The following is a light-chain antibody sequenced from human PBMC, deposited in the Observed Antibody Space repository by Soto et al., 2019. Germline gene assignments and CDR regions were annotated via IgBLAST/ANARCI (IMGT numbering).Light chain of an antibody. CDR3: SSYTSSSTYV. CDR2: EVS. Sequence: QSVLTQPPSVSGSPGQSVTISCTGTSSDVVSYNRVSWYQQPPGTAPKLMIYEVSNRPSGVPDRFSGSKSGNTASLTISGLQAEDEADYYCSSYTSSSTYVFGPGTKLTVL. CDR1: SSDVVSYNR. J-gene: IGLJ1*01. V-gene: IGLV2-18*02.